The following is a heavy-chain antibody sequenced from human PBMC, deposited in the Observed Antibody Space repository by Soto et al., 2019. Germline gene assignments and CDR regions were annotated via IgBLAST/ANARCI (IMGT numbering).Heavy chain of an antibody. CDR3: ARSEGPLGWFDP. D-gene: IGHD7-27*01. J-gene: IGHJ5*02. CDR2: IIPIFGTA. Sequence: SVKVSCKASGGPFSSYSISWVRQAPGQGLEWMGGIIPIFGTANYAQKFQGRVTITADESTSTAYMELSSPRSEDTAVCYCARSEGPLGWFDPWGQGTLVTV. CDR1: GGPFSSYS. V-gene: IGHV1-69*01.